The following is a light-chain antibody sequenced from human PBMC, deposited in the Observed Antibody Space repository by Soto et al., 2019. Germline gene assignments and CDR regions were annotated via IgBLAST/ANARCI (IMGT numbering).Light chain of an antibody. Sequence: EIVMTQSPATLSVSPGERATVSCRASQRISNNLAWYQQKPGQAPRLLMFSSSSRANGIPARFSGSGSGTEFTLTISSLQSEDFAVYYCQQYNNWPRTFGQGTKVDIK. V-gene: IGKV3-15*01. J-gene: IGKJ1*01. CDR2: SSS. CDR3: QQYNNWPRT. CDR1: QRISNN.